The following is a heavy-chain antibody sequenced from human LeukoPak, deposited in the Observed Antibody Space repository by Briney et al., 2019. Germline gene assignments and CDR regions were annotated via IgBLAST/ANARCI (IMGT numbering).Heavy chain of an antibody. V-gene: IGHV1-46*01. CDR2: INPSGGST. D-gene: IGHD5-18*01. Sequence: VASVKVSCKASGYTFTSYYMHWVRQAPGQGLEWMGIINPSGGSTSYAQKFQGRVTMTRDTSTSTVYMELSSLRSEDTAVYYCARDSERMDTAMVYLVYYYYGMDVWGQGTTVTVSS. CDR3: ARDSERMDTAMVYLVYYYYGMDV. J-gene: IGHJ6*02. CDR1: GYTFTSYY.